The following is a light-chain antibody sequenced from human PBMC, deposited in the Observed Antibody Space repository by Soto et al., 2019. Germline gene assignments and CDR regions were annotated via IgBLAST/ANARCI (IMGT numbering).Light chain of an antibody. Sequence: EIVMTQSPATLSVSPGERATLSCRASQSVSNNLAWYQQKPGQAPSLLIYGASTRATGIPARFSGSGSATEFTLTISSLQSEDFAGYYCQQYANWPPLTFGGGTKVELK. CDR3: QQYANWPPLT. CDR1: QSVSNN. V-gene: IGKV3-15*01. J-gene: IGKJ4*01. CDR2: GAS.